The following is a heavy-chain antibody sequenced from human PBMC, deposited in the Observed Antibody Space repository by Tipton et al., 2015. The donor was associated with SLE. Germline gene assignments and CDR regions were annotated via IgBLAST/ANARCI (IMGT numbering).Heavy chain of an antibody. Sequence: TLSLTCTVPGGSISSYYWSWIWQPPGKGLEWIGYIYYSGSTNYNPSLKSRVTISVDTSKNQFSLKLSSVTAADTAVYYCARERGTDWGQGTLVTVSS. J-gene: IGHJ4*02. V-gene: IGHV4-59*01. CDR1: GGSISSYY. CDR3: ARERGTD. CDR2: IYYSGST.